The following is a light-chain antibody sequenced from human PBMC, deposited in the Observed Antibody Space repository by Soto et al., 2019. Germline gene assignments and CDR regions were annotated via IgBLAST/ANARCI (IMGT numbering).Light chain of an antibody. CDR3: QQYGSSQST. J-gene: IGKJ1*01. V-gene: IGKV3-20*01. Sequence: EVVLTQSPGTLSLSPGEGATLSCRASQSVSSSYLAWYQQKPGQAPRLLIHGASSRAPGIPDRFSGSRSGTDFTLTISRLEPEDFAVYYCQQYGSSQSTFGQGTKVDI. CDR1: QSVSSSY. CDR2: GAS.